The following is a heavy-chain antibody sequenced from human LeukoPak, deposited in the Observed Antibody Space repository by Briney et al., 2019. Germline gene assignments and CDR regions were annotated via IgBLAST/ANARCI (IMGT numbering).Heavy chain of an antibody. V-gene: IGHV5-51*01. CDR2: IYPGDSDT. D-gene: IGHD2-2*01. J-gene: IGHJ6*03. CDR1: GYSFTSYW. Sequence: GESLKISCKGSGYSFTSYWIGRVRQMPGKGLKWVGIIYPGDSDTRYSPSFQGQVTISADKSISTAYLQWSSLKASDTAMYYCARLVPPPYYYYYMDVWGKGTTVTVSS. CDR3: ARLVPPPYYYYYMDV.